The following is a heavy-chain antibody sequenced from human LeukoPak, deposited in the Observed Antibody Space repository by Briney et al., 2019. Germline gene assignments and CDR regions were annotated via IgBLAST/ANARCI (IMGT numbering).Heavy chain of an antibody. Sequence: GGSLRLSCAASGFTFSSYWMSWVRQAPGKGLEWVSSISSSSSYIYYADSVKGRFTISRDNAKNSLYLQMNSLRAEDTAVYYCAKTRVSYCSSTSCYKDPYYYYYMDVWGKGTTVTVSS. CDR2: ISSSSSYI. CDR3: AKTRVSYCSSTSCYKDPYYYYYMDV. J-gene: IGHJ6*03. CDR1: GFTFSSYW. D-gene: IGHD2-2*01. V-gene: IGHV3-21*01.